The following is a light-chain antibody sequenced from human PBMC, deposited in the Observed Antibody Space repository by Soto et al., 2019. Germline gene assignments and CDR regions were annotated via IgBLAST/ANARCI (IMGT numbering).Light chain of an antibody. CDR2: GAS. CDR3: QQYDSSFPA. J-gene: IGKJ1*01. Sequence: EIVLTQSRGTLSLSPGERATLSCRSSQSVSNNYLAWYQHNPGQAPRLLIYGASSRATGIPDRFSGSGSGTDFTLTISRLEPEDFVLYYCQQYDSSFPAFGQGTKVDIK. V-gene: IGKV3-20*01. CDR1: QSVSNNY.